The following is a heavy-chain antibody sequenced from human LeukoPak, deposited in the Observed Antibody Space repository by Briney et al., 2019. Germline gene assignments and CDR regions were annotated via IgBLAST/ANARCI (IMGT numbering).Heavy chain of an antibody. Sequence: ASVKVSCKASGYTFTSYSITWVRQALGQGLEWMGWISPYNGNTDYAQKFQGRVTMTTDMSKRTAYMELKSLKSDDTAVYYCPRRGAGWYEDYCGQGTLVTVSS. J-gene: IGHJ4*02. CDR1: GYTFTSYS. V-gene: IGHV1-18*01. CDR2: ISPYNGNT. D-gene: IGHD6-19*01. CDR3: PRRGAGWYEDY.